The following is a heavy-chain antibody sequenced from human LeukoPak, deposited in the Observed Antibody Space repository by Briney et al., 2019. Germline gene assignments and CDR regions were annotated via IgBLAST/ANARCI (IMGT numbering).Heavy chain of an antibody. CDR3: AKELDYFDY. J-gene: IGHJ4*02. Sequence: PGGTLRLSCAASGFTFSSYAMSWVRQAPGKGLEWVSAISGSGGSTYYADSVRGRFTISRDNSKNTLYLQITSLRAEDTAVYYCAKELDYFDYWGQGTLVTVSS. V-gene: IGHV3-23*01. CDR2: ISGSGGST. CDR1: GFTFSSYA.